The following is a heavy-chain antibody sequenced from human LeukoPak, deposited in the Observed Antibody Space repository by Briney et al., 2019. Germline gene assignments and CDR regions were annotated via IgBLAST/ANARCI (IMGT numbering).Heavy chain of an antibody. CDR2: IYYSGST. CDR3: ARDCSGGSRPYYGMDV. CDR1: GGSISSYY. J-gene: IGHJ6*02. V-gene: IGHV4-59*01. D-gene: IGHD2-15*01. Sequence: PSETLSLTCTVSGGSISSYYWSWIRQPPGKGLEWIGYIYYSGSTNYNPSLKSRVTISVDTSKNQFSLKLSSVTAADTAVYYCARDCSGGSRPYYGMDVWGQGTTVTVSS.